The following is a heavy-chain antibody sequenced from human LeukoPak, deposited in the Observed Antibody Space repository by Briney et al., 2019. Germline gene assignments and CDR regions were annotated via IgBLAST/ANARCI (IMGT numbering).Heavy chain of an antibody. CDR1: GGSISSYY. CDR2: IYYSGST. D-gene: IGHD4-17*01. V-gene: IGHV4-59*01. CDR3: AGDHDYGDAFDI. Sequence: PSETLSLTCTVSGGSISSYYWSWIRQPPGKGLEWIGYIYYSGSTNYNPSLKSRVTISVDTSKNQFSLKLSSVTAADTAVYYCAGDHDYGDAFDIWGQGTMVTVSS. J-gene: IGHJ3*02.